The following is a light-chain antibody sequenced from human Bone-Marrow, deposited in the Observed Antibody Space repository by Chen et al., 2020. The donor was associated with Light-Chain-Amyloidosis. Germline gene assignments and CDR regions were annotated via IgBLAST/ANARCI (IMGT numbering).Light chain of an antibody. V-gene: IGLV1-44*01. CDR3: ATWDDSLKV. J-gene: IGLJ3*02. CDR2: SND. CDR1: SSNIGSNT. Sequence: SVLTQPPSASGPPGQRVTISCSGSSSNIGSNTVNWYQQLPGTAPKLLMFSNDQRPSGVPERCSGSKSGTSASLAISGRQSEDEAEYYCATWDDSLKVIGGGTKLTVL.